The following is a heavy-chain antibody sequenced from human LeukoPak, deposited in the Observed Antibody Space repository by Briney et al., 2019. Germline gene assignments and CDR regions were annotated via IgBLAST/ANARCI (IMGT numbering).Heavy chain of an antibody. CDR2: INPNSGGT. V-gene: IGHV1-2*02. CDR3: ARVLGYYDSSGYNHYYYYYMDV. J-gene: IGHJ6*03. Sequence: GASVKVSCKASGYTFTSYYMHWVRQAPGQGLEWMGWINPNSGGTNYAQKFQGRVTMTRDTSISTAYMELSRLRSDDTAVYYCARVLGYYDSSGYNHYYYYYMDVWGKGTTVTVSS. CDR1: GYTFTSYY. D-gene: IGHD3-22*01.